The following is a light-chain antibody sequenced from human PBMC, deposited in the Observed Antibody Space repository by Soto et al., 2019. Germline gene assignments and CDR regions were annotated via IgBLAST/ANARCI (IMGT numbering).Light chain of an antibody. CDR1: QAIRSA. J-gene: IGKJ1*01. Sequence: AIQLTQSPSSLSASVGDRVTITCRASQAIRSALGWHQQKPGKVPKLLLYAASTLQSGVPSRFSRSGFGTDFTLTISSLQPEEFATYYWLLDFGYFWAFGQGTKVEIK. V-gene: IGKV1-6*01. CDR3: LLDFGYFWA. CDR2: AAS.